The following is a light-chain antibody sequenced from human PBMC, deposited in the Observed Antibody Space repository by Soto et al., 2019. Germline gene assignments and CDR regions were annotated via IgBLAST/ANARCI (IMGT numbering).Light chain of an antibody. CDR3: QHSNTCPHT. J-gene: IGKJ4*01. CDR2: GAS. V-gene: IGKV1-9*01. CDR1: QGIRSF. Sequence: DIQLTQSPSFLSASIGDRVTITCRASQGIRSFLAWYQQKPGKSPNLLISGASILRTGVPSRFRGSGSGTEFPLTISRLQPDAVATYYCQHSNTCPHTFGGGTKVEI.